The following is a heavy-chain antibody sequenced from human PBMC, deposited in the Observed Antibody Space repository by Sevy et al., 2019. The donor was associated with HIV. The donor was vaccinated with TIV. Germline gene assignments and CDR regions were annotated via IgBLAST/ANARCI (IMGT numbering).Heavy chain of an antibody. CDR3: AREGGGIAAAGTNWFDP. CDR2: IIPIFGTA. V-gene: IGHV1-69*13. J-gene: IGHJ5*02. Sequence: ASVKVSCKASGGTFSSYAISWVRQAPGQGLEWMGGIIPIFGTANYAQKFQGRVTITADESTSKAYMELSSLRSEDTAVYYCAREGGGIAAAGTNWFDPWDQGTLVTVSS. CDR1: GGTFSSYA. D-gene: IGHD6-13*01.